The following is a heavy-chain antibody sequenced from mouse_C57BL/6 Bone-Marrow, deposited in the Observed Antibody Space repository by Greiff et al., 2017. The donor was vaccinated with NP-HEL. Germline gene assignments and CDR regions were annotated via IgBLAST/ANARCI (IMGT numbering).Heavy chain of an antibody. J-gene: IGHJ3*01. Sequence: VKLMESGAELARPGASVKLSCKASGYTFTSYGISWVKQRTGQGLEWIGEIYPRSGNTYYNEKFKGKATLTADKSSSTAYMELRSLTSEDSAVYYCARGGYYGSSWFAYWGQGTLVTVSA. CDR1: GYTFTSYG. D-gene: IGHD1-1*01. CDR2: IYPRSGNT. V-gene: IGHV1-81*01. CDR3: ARGGYYGSSWFAY.